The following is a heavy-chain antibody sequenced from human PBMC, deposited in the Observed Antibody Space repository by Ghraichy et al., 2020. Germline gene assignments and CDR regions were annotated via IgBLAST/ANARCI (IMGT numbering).Heavy chain of an antibody. CDR2: TRDKARSYTT. Sequence: GGSLRLSCAISGFTFSDHYMDWVRQAPGKGLEWVGRTRDKARSYTTEYAASVKGRFTISRDDSKNSLSLQMNSLKTEDTAVYFCSRAGGTTHYYVGLDWGQGTLVTVSS. V-gene: IGHV3-72*01. J-gene: IGHJ4*02. D-gene: IGHD3-22*01. CDR3: SRAGGTTHYYVGLD. CDR1: GFTFSDHY.